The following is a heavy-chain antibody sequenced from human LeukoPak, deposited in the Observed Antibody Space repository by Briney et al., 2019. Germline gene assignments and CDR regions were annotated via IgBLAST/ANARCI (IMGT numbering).Heavy chain of an antibody. D-gene: IGHD3-16*02. CDR1: GYSFTSYW. J-gene: IGHJ3*01. CDR3: VRLGELSALL. CDR2: IDPSDSYT. Sequence: GESLKISCKGSGYSFTSYWISWVRQMPGKGLEWMGRIDPSDSYTNYSPSFQGHVTISADKSISTAYLQWSSLKVSDTAMYYCVRLGELSALLWGQGTMVTVSS. V-gene: IGHV5-10-1*01.